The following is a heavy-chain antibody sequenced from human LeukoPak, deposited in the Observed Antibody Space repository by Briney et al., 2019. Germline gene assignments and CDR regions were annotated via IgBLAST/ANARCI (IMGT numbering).Heavy chain of an antibody. V-gene: IGHV3-33*06. J-gene: IGHJ6*04. D-gene: IGHD6-19*01. CDR2: ILSDGSKG. CDR1: GFTFSRYD. CDR3: AKDGGWTRSMDV. Sequence: PGGSLRLSCAASGFTFSRYDMHWVRQAPGKGLEWVAVILSDGSKGFYTDSVKGRFTISRDNSKNTLYLQMNSLRAEDTAVYYCAKDGGWTRSMDVWGKGTTVTVSS.